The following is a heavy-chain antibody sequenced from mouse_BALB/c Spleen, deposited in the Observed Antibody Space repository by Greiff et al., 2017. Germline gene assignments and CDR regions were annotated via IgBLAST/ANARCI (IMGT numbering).Heavy chain of an antibody. Sequence: EVKVVESGAELVKPGASVKLSCTASGFNIKDTYMHWVKQRPEQGLEWIGRIDPANGNTKYDPKFQGKATITADTSSNTAYLQLSSLTSEDTAVYYCARGGNYGAMDYWGQGTSVTVSS. V-gene: IGHV14-3*02. D-gene: IGHD2-1*01. J-gene: IGHJ4*01. CDR3: ARGGNYGAMDY. CDR1: GFNIKDTY. CDR2: IDPANGNT.